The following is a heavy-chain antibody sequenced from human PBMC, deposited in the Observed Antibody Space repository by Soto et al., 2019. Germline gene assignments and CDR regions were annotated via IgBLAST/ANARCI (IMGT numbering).Heavy chain of an antibody. Sequence: ASVKVSCKASGYTFTSYGISWVRQAPGQGLEWMGWISAYNGNTNYAQKLQGRVTMTTDTSTSTAYMELRSLRSDDTAVYYFARETLSRSYYDFWSGYYNPLYYYYMDVWGKGTTVTVSS. D-gene: IGHD3-3*01. V-gene: IGHV1-18*01. CDR2: ISAYNGNT. CDR3: ARETLSRSYYDFWSGYYNPLYYYYMDV. CDR1: GYTFTSYG. J-gene: IGHJ6*03.